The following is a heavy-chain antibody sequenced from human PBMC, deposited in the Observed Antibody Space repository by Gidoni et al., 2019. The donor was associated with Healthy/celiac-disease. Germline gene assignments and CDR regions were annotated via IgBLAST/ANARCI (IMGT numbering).Heavy chain of an antibody. D-gene: IGHD3-22*01. V-gene: IGHV4-34*01. CDR3: ARVPYDSSGYYHGAFDI. CDR1: GESFSGYY. J-gene: IGHJ3*02. CDR2: INHSGST. Sequence: QVQLQQWGAGLLKPSETLSLTCAVYGESFSGYYWSWIRQPPGKGLEWIGEINHSGSTNYNPSLKSRVTISVDTSKNQFSLKLSSVTAADTAVYYCARVPYDSSGYYHGAFDIWGQGTMVTVSS.